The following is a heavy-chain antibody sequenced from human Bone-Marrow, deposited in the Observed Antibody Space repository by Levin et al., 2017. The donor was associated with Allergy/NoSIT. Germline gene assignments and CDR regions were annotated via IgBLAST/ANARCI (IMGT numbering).Heavy chain of an antibody. D-gene: IGHD6-13*01. J-gene: IGHJ4*02. CDR3: ARERGDSSWYGY. CDR1: GYTFTTYA. V-gene: IGHV1-18*01. CDR2: ISAYSGNT. Sequence: GESLKISCKASGYTFTTYAISWVRQAPGQGLEWVGWISAYSGNTNYAQKLQGRVTMTTDTSTSTAYMELRSLRSDDTAVYYCARERGDSSWYGYWGQGTLVTVSS.